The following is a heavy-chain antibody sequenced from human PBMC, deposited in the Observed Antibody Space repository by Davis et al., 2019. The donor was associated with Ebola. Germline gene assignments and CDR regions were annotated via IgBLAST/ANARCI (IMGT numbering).Heavy chain of an antibody. CDR1: GFTFSGSA. CDR3: AGTPYYDFWSGHYWYYGMDV. Sequence: PGGSLRLSCAASGFTFSGSAMHWVRQASGKGLEWVGRIRSKANSYATAYAASVKGRFTISRDDSKNTAYLQMNSLRAEDTAVYYCAGTPYYDFWSGHYWYYGMDVWGQGTTVTVSS. D-gene: IGHD3-3*01. CDR2: IRSKANSYAT. J-gene: IGHJ6*02. V-gene: IGHV3-73*01.